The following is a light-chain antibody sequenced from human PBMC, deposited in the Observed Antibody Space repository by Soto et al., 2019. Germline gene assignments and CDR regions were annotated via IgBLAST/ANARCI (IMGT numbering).Light chain of an antibody. CDR3: QQYGSSPRT. V-gene: IGKV3-20*01. CDR1: QSVSSSY. CDR2: GAS. J-gene: IGKJ1*01. Sequence: EIVLTQSPGTLSLSPGERATLSCRASQSVSSSYLAWYQQKPGQDPRLLIYGASSRATGIPDRFSGSGSGTDFTLNISRLEPDDFAVYYCQQYGSSPRTFGQGTKVEIK.